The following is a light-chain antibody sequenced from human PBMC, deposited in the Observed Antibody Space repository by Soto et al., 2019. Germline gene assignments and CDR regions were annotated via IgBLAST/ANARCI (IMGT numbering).Light chain of an antibody. V-gene: IGLV2-14*01. Sequence: QSALTQPASVSGSPGQSITISCTGTYSDIGGYNYVSWYQQQPGKAPRVMIYEVTNRRSGVSNRFSASKSGNTASLTISGLQAEDEADYYCSSYRSGSTRVVFGGGTKVTVL. CDR3: SSYRSGSTRVV. CDR1: YSDIGGYNY. CDR2: EVT. J-gene: IGLJ2*01.